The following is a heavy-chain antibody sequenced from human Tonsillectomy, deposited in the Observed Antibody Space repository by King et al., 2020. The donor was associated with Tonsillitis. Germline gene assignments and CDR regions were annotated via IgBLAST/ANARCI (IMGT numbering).Heavy chain of an antibody. D-gene: IGHD6-13*01. CDR1: GFTFDDYA. Sequence: VQLVESGGGLVQPGWSLRLSCAASGFTFDDYAMHWVRQAPGKGLEWFSGISGNSGSIGYADSVKGRFTISRDNAKNSLYLQMNSLRAEDTALYYCTKGLSSSWYSDFDYWGQGTLVTVSS. V-gene: IGHV3-9*01. J-gene: IGHJ4*02. CDR3: TKGLSSSWYSDFDY. CDR2: ISGNSGSI.